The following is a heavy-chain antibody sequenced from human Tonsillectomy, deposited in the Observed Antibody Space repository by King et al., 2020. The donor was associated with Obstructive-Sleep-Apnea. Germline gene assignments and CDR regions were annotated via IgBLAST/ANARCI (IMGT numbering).Heavy chain of an antibody. V-gene: IGHV3-48*04. D-gene: IGHD2/OR15-2a*01. CDR2: ISSSSSTI. Sequence: EVQLVESGGGLVQPGGSLRLSCAASGFTFSSYSMNWVRQAPWKGLEWVSYISSSSSTIYYADSVKGRFTISRDNSKNSLYLQMNSLRAEDTAVYYCAREWGAGEGQDERSMQNDYYYGIDVWGQGTTVNVSS. CDR3: AREWGAGEGQDERSMQNDYYYGIDV. J-gene: IGHJ6*02. CDR1: GFTFSSYS.